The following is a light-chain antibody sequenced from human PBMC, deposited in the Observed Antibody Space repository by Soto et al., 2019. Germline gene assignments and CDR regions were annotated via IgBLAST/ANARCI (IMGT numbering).Light chain of an antibody. CDR1: SSNIGAGYD. V-gene: IGLV1-40*01. Sequence: QPVLTQPPSVSGAPGQRVTISCTGSSSNIGAGYDVHWYQQFPGTTPKFLIYGNTNRPSGVPDRFSASKSGTSASLDITGLQAEDEAEYFRQSYDSSLTVVFGGGTKLTVL. CDR2: GNT. J-gene: IGLJ2*01. CDR3: QSYDSSLTVV.